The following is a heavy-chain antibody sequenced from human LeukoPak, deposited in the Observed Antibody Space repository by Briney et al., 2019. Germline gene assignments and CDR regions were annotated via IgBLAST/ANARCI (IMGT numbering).Heavy chain of an antibody. CDR1: GFTFSSYG. CDR2: ISSSSSTI. J-gene: IGHJ4*02. Sequence: GGSLRLSCAASGFTFSSYGMNWVRQAPGKGLEWVSYISSSSSTIYYADSVKGRFTISRDNAKNSLYLQMSTLRAEDTAVYYCAREKVVSSGEQDILVVVAALWGQGTLVTVSS. D-gene: IGHD2-15*01. CDR3: AREKVVSSGEQDILVVVAAL. V-gene: IGHV3-48*04.